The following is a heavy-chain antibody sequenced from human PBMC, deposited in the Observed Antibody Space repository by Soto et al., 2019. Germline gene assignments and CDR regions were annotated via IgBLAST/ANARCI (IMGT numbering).Heavy chain of an antibody. V-gene: IGHV3-30*18. D-gene: IGHD5-18*01. J-gene: IGHJ6*01. CDR2: ISYDGSNK. CDR1: GFTFSSYG. Sequence: QVQLVESGGGVVQPGRSLRLSCAASGFTFSSYGMHWVRQAPGKGLEWVAVISYDGSNKYYADSVKGRFTISRDNSKNTLYLQMNSLRAEDTAVYYCAKLRTAMVDYYYYGMDVW. CDR3: AKLRTAMVDYYYYGMDV.